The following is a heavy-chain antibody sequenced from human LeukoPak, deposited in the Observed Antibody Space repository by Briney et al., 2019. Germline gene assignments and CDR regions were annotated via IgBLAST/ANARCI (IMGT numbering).Heavy chain of an antibody. CDR2: ISYDGSNK. V-gene: IGHV3-30*04. Sequence: PGGSLRLSCSVSGFTFSSYAMHWVRQAPGKGLEWVAVISYDGSNKYYADSVKGRFTISRDNSKNTLYLQMNSLRAEDTAVYYCARGLYNWNDGYYFDYWGQGTLVTVSS. J-gene: IGHJ4*02. CDR3: ARGLYNWNDGYYFDY. D-gene: IGHD1-1*01. CDR1: GFTFSSYA.